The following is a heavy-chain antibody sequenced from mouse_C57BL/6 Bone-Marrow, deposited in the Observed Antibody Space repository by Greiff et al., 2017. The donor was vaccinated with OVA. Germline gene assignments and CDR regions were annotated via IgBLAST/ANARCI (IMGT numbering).Heavy chain of an antibody. CDR1: GFTFSSYA. J-gene: IGHJ2*01. D-gene: IGHD1-1*01. CDR3: AGDTQVLRSCDY. CDR2: ISDGGSYT. Sequence: EVMLVESGGGLVKPGGSLKLSCAASGFTFSSYAMSWVRQTPEKRLEWVATISDGGSYTYYPDNVKGRFTISRDNAKNNLYLQMSHLKSEDTAMYYCAGDTQVLRSCDYGGQGTTLTVSS. V-gene: IGHV5-4*01.